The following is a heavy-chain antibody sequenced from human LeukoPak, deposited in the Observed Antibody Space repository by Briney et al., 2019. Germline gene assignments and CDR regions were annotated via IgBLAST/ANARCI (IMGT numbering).Heavy chain of an antibody. CDR1: GFTFGDYA. CDR2: ISRNSVTI. CDR3: AKGAVGLTPISGYFDL. J-gene: IGHJ2*01. V-gene: IGHV3-9*01. D-gene: IGHD4-23*01. Sequence: GGSLRLSCAASGFTFGDYAMHWVRQAPGKGLEWVSGISRNSVTIGYADSVKGRFTISRDNAKNSLYLQVNTLRAEDTALYYCAKGAVGLTPISGYFDLWGRGTLLTVSS.